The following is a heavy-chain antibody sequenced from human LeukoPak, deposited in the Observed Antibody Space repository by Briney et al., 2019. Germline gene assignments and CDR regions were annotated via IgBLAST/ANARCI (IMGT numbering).Heavy chain of an antibody. CDR2: IKEDGSEK. V-gene: IGHV3-7*05. CDR1: GFTFSDSW. D-gene: IGHD6-6*01. J-gene: IGHJ4*02. Sequence: PGGSLILSCAASGFTFSDSWMSWVRQAPGKGLEWVANIKEDGSEKYYVDSVKGRFTISRDNAKNSLYLQMNSLRVEDTAVYYCTRPTRGSSPDYWGQGTPVTVSS. CDR3: TRPTRGSSPDY.